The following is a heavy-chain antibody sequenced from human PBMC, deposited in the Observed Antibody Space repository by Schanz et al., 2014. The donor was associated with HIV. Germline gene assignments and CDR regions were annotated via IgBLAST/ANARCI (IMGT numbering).Heavy chain of an antibody. CDR2: MNPNSGNT. J-gene: IGHJ5*02. V-gene: IGHV1-8*01. CDR3: ARGRRDVSMIILYWFDP. CDR1: GYTFTIYD. D-gene: IGHD3-22*01. Sequence: QVQLVQSGAEVKKPGASVKVSCKASGYTFTIYDINWVRQATGQGLEWMGWMNPNSGNTAYAQKFQGRVTMTRNTSITTAYMELTGLRSDDTAVYYCARGRRDVSMIILYWFDPWGQGTLVTVSS.